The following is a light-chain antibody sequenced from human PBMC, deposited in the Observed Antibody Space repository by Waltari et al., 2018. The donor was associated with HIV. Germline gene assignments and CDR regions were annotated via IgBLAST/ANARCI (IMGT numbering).Light chain of an antibody. CDR1: SSNIGANY. CDR3: ASWEDSLRNWV. Sequence: QSVLTQPPSASGTPGQRVTISCSGSSSNIGANYVYWYQQLPGTAPKRLIYRNYQRPPGVPDRISGSKTGTSASLAISGLGSEDEGDFYWASWEDSLRNWVFGGGTKLTVL. V-gene: IGLV1-47*01. J-gene: IGLJ3*02. CDR2: RNY.